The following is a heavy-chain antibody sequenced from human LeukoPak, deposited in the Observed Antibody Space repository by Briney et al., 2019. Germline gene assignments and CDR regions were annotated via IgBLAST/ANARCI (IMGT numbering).Heavy chain of an antibody. D-gene: IGHD3-22*01. CDR1: GYTFTSYY. J-gene: IGHJ4*02. Sequence: ASVTVSCKASGYTFTSYYMHWVRQAPGQGLEWMGIINPSGGSTSYAQKFQGRVTMTRDMSTSTVYMELSSLRSEDTAVYYCARNDQTYYYDSSGSYFDYWGQGTLVTVSS. CDR3: ARNDQTYYYDSSGSYFDY. CDR2: INPSGGST. V-gene: IGHV1-46*01.